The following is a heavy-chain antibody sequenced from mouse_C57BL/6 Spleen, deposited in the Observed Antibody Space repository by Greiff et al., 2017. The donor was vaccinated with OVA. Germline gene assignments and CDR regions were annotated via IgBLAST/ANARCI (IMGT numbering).Heavy chain of an antibody. CDR2: IYPGSGNT. J-gene: IGHJ3*01. D-gene: IGHD1-1*01. V-gene: IGHV1-76*01. Sequence: QVQLQQSRAELVRPGASVKLSCKASGYTFTDYYINWVKQRPGQGLEWIARIYPGSGNTYYNEKFKGKATLTAEKSSSTAYMQLSSLTSEDSAVYFCASSFITSFAYWGQGTLVTVSA. CDR1: GYTFTDYY. CDR3: ASSFITSFAY.